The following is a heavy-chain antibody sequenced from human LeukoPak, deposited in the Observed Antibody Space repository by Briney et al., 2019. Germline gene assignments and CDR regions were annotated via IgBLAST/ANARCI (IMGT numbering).Heavy chain of an antibody. V-gene: IGHV7-4-1*02. CDR1: GYTFTSYA. CDR3: ARDPVNSSSWYGWFDP. D-gene: IGHD6-13*01. Sequence: ASGKVSCKASGYTFTSYAMNWVRQAPGQGLEWMGWINTNTGNPTYAQGFTGRFVFSLDTSVSTAYLQISSLKAEDTAVYYCARDPVNSSSWYGWFDPWGQGTLVTVSS. J-gene: IGHJ5*02. CDR2: INTNTGNP.